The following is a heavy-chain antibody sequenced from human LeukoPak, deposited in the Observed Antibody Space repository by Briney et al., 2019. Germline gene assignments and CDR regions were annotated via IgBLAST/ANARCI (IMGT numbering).Heavy chain of an antibody. D-gene: IGHD3-16*02. CDR1: GFTFSSYW. V-gene: IGHV3-7*01. CDR3: ARDPDDYVWGSYRYYGYYYYGMDV. CDR2: IKQDGSEK. Sequence: PGGSLRLSCAASGFTFSSYWMSWVRQAPGKGLECVANIKQDGSEKYYVDSVKGRFTISRDNAKNSLYLQMNSLRAEDTAVYYCARDPDDYVWGSYRYYGYYYYGMDVWGQGTTVTVSS. J-gene: IGHJ6*02.